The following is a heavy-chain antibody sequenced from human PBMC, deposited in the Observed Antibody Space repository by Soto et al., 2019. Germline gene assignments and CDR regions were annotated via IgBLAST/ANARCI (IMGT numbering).Heavy chain of an antibody. Sequence: SETLSLTCTVSGGSISSYYWSRIRQPPGKGLEWIGYIYYSGSTNYNPSLKSRVTISVDTSKNQFSLKLSSVTAADTAVYYCARSDIVVVPAEAYYYYMDVWGKGTTVTVSS. CDR3: ARSDIVVVPAEAYYYYMDV. D-gene: IGHD2-2*01. CDR2: IYYSGST. V-gene: IGHV4-59*01. CDR1: GGSISSYY. J-gene: IGHJ6*03.